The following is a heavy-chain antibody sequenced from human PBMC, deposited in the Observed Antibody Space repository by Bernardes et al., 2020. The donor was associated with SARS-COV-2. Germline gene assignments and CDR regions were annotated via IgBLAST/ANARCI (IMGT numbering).Heavy chain of an antibody. D-gene: IGHD3-3*01. Sequence: GGSLRLSCAASGFTFTKYDMSWVRQAPGKGLEWVSGISGSGNTTYYADSVKGRFTISRDNSKNTLFLQMDSLRAEDTAVYYCAKDDDRPLFGAPGFDSWGQGTTVTVSS. CDR3: AKDDDRPLFGAPGFDS. CDR1: GFTFTKYD. CDR2: ISGSGNTT. V-gene: IGHV3-23*01. J-gene: IGHJ4*02.